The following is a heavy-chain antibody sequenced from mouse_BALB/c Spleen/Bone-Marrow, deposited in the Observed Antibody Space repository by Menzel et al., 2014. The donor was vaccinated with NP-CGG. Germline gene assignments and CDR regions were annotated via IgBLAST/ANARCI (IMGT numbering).Heavy chain of an antibody. CDR2: INPYNGAT. D-gene: IGHD1-1*01. CDR3: ARHYYGSRYVGY. J-gene: IGHJ2*01. V-gene: IGHV1-26*01. CDR1: GYSFTGYY. Sequence: EVQLQQSGPELVKPGASVKISCKASGYSFTGYYMHWVKQSHVKSLEWIGRINPYNGATRYNQNFKDKASVIVDKSSSTAYMELQSLTSEDSAVYCCARHYYGSRYVGYWGQGATRKVSS.